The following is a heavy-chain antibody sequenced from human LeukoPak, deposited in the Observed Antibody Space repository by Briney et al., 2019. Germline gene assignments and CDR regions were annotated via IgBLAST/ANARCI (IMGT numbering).Heavy chain of an antibody. CDR3: ACCYYYSGTYYLSFFDY. Sequence: AGGSLRLSCAASGFTFHKYWLTWVRQAPGKGLEWVANINQDDTQIYYSESVEGRFTITMDNAKNALHLQMNSLRVEDTAVYYCACCYYYSGTYYLSFFDYWGQGTLVTVSS. CDR1: GFTFHKYW. CDR2: INQDDTQI. D-gene: IGHD3-10*01. J-gene: IGHJ4*02. V-gene: IGHV3-7*01.